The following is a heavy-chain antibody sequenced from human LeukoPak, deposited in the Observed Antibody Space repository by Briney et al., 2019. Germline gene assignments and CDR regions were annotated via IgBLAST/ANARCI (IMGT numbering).Heavy chain of an antibody. Sequence: SETLSLTCTVSGGSISSYYWNWIRQPPGKGLEWIVSFFYSGSTYYNPSLKSRVTISVDTSKNQFSLRLSSVTAADTAVYYCARARGRYIDFLDYWGQGTLITVSS. CDR1: GGSISSYY. V-gene: IGHV4-59*04. J-gene: IGHJ4*02. CDR3: ARARGRYIDFLDY. D-gene: IGHD3-9*01. CDR2: FFYSGST.